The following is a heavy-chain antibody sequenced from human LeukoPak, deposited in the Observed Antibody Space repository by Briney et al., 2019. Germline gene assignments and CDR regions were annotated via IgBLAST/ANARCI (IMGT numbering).Heavy chain of an antibody. V-gene: IGHV3-23*01. CDR1: GFTFSSYG. D-gene: IGHD3-10*01. Sequence: PGGSLRLSCAASGFTFSSYGMSWVRQAPGKGLEWVSAISGSGGSTYYADSVKGRFTISRDNSKNTLYLQMNSLRAEDTAVYYCAKEGEVLLWFGEPSGAFDIWGQGTMVTVSS. CDR2: ISGSGGST. J-gene: IGHJ3*02. CDR3: AKEGEVLLWFGEPSGAFDI.